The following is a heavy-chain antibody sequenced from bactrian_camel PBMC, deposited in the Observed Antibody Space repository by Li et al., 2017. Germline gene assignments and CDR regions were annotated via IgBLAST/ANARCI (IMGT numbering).Heavy chain of an antibody. Sequence: HVQLVESGGGLVLPGGSLRLSCAASGFDFSSYLMSWVRQAPGKGLEWVSSIYSDGSKTYYVDSVKGRFTISRDNAKNTVYLQMNSLKSEDTALYYCATERLGWANRDWGQGTQVTVS. J-gene: IGHJ4*01. CDR2: IYSDGSKT. V-gene: IGHV3-2*01. CDR1: GFDFSSYL. D-gene: IGHD5*01. CDR3: ATERLGWANRD.